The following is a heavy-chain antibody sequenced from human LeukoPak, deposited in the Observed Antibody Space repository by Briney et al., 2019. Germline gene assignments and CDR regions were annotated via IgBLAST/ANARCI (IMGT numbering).Heavy chain of an antibody. J-gene: IGHJ4*02. Sequence: GGSLRLSCAASGFTVSSNYMSWVRQAPGKGLEGVSVIYSGGSTYYSDSVKGRFTISRDISTNTLNLQMNSLRAEDTAVYYCARRAGAYSHPYDYWGQGTLVTVSS. CDR1: GFTVSSNY. V-gene: IGHV3-53*01. D-gene: IGHD4/OR15-4a*01. CDR2: IYSGGST. CDR3: ARRAGAYSHPYDY.